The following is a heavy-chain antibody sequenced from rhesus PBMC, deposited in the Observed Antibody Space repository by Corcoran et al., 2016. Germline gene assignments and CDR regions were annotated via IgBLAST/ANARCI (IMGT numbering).Heavy chain of an antibody. CDR2: IYITDERT. CDR1: GGTISSGYYY. Sequence: QVQLQESGPGVVKPSETLSLTCAVSGGTISSGYYYWSWIRQPPGKGLEWIGGIYITDERTHYNPPLKSRCTISKDTSKNPFSLKLSSVTATDTAVYYCARGYWDFDYWGQGVLVTVSS. V-gene: IGHV4S12*01. J-gene: IGHJ4*01. CDR3: ARGYWDFDY. D-gene: IGHD3-34*01.